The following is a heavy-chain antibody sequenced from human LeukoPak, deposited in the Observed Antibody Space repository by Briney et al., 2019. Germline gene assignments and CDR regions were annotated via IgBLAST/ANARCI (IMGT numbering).Heavy chain of an antibody. CDR3: ARSLVVAGDYYYYGMDV. V-gene: IGHV1-2*02. D-gene: IGHD6-19*01. Sequence: ASVKVSCKASGYTFIGYYLHWVRQAPGQGLEWMGWISPNSGDTNYAQKFQGRVSMTRDTSISTAYMELSRLKSDDTAVYYCARSLVVAGDYYYYGMDVWGQGTTVTVSS. CDR1: GYTFIGYY. J-gene: IGHJ6*02. CDR2: ISPNSGDT.